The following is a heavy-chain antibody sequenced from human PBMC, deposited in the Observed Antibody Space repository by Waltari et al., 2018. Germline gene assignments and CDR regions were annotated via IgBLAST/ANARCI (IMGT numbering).Heavy chain of an antibody. CDR2: INPSGGST. CDR3: ARDKTPSGMWLGYYDY. V-gene: IGHV1-46*03. J-gene: IGHJ4*02. Sequence: VKVSCKASGYTFTSYYMHWVRQAPGQGLEWMGIINPSGGSTSYAQKFQGRVTMTRDTSTSTVYMELSSLRSEDTAVYYCARDKTPSGMWLGYYDYWGQGTLVTVSS. CDR1: GYTFTSYY. D-gene: IGHD6-19*01.